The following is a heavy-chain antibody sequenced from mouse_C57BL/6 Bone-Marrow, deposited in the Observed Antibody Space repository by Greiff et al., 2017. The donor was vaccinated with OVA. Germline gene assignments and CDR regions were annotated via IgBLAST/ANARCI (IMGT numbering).Heavy chain of an antibody. CDR1: GYAFSSSW. V-gene: IGHV1-82*01. Sequence: QVQLQQSGPELVKPGASVKISCKASGYAFSSSWMNRVKQRPGKGLEWIGRIYPGDGDTNYNGKFKGKATLTADKSSSTAYMQLSSLTSEDSAVYFCARWYFDYWGQGTTLTVSS. CDR3: ARWYFDY. J-gene: IGHJ2*01. CDR2: IYPGDGDT.